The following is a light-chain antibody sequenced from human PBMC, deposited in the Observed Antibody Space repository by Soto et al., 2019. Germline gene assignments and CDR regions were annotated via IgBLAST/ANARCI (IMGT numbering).Light chain of an antibody. CDR3: QQYNSYWHT. CDR1: QSISSW. Sequence: DIQMTQSPSTLSASEGDRVTITCRASQSISSWLAWYQQKPGKAPKLLIYDASSLESGVPSRFSGSGSGTEFTLTISSLQPDDFATYYCQQYNSYWHTFGQGTKLEIK. CDR2: DAS. J-gene: IGKJ2*01. V-gene: IGKV1-5*01.